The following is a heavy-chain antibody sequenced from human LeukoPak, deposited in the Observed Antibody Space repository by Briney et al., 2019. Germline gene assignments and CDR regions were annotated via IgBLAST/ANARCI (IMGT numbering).Heavy chain of an antibody. D-gene: IGHD3-10*01. CDR3: ARVQMVRGVLIPEYFQH. CDR1: GYTFTSYG. J-gene: IGHJ1*01. CDR2: ISAYNGDT. Sequence: ASVKVSCKASGYTFTSYGISWVRQAPGQGLEWMGWISAYNGDTNDAQKFQGRVTMTTETSTSTAYMELRSLRSDVTAVYYCARVQMVRGVLIPEYFQHWGQGTLVTVSS. V-gene: IGHV1-18*01.